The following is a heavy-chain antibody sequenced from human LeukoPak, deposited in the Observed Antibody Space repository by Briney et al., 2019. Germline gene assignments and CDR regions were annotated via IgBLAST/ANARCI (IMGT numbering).Heavy chain of an antibody. CDR1: GGSISSSSYY. CDR3: ARVSMLRGVKPLDY. V-gene: IGHV4-39*01. CDR2: IYYSGIT. Sequence: SETLSLTCTVSGGSISSSSYYWGWIRQPPGKGLEWIGSIYYSGITYYNPSLKSRVTISVDTYKNQFSLKLSSVTAADTAVYYCARVSMLRGVKPLDYWGQGTLVTVSS. J-gene: IGHJ4*02. D-gene: IGHD3-10*01.